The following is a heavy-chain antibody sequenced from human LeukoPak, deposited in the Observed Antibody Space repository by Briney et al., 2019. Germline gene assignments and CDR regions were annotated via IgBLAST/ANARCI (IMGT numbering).Heavy chain of an antibody. D-gene: IGHD3-10*01. J-gene: IGHJ4*02. V-gene: IGHV1-2*02. Sequence: ASVKVSCKASGYTFTGYCMHWVRQAPGQGLKWRRWINPNSVGTNYAQKFQGRVTITADKSTSTAYMELSSLRAEDTAVYYCASLLYGSGSYYGPSGSDYWGQGTLVTVSS. CDR3: ASLLYGSGSYYGPSGSDY. CDR2: INPNSVGT. CDR1: GYTFTGYC.